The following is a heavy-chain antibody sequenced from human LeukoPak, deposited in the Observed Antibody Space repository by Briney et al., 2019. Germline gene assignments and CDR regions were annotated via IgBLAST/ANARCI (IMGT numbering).Heavy chain of an antibody. Sequence: PGRSLRLSCAASGFTFSSYAMHWVRQAPGKGLEWVAVISYDGSNKYYADSVKGRFTISRDNFKNTLYLQMNSLRAEDTAVYYCARDAYYDSSGYYGYWGQGTLVTVSS. CDR2: ISYDGSNK. CDR1: GFTFSSYA. CDR3: ARDAYYDSSGYYGY. J-gene: IGHJ4*02. V-gene: IGHV3-30-3*01. D-gene: IGHD3-22*01.